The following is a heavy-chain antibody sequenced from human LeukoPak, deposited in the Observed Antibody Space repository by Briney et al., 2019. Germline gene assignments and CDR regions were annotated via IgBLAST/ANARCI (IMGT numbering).Heavy chain of an antibody. D-gene: IGHD4-23*01. CDR2: IRSKAYGGTA. CDR3: TRGATVVDY. V-gene: IGHV3-49*04. CDR1: GFTFSSYE. Sequence: GGSLRLSCAASGFTFSSYEMHWVRQAPGKGLEWVGFIRSKAYGGTAEYAASVKGRFTISRDDSKSIAYLQMDSLKTEDTAVYYCTRGATVVDYWGQGTLVTVSS. J-gene: IGHJ4*02.